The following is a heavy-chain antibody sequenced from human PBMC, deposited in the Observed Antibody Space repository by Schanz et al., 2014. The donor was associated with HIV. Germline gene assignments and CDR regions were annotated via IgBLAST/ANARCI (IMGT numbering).Heavy chain of an antibody. Sequence: EVRLLESGGGLVQPGGSLRLSCAVSGFTFYNYAMNWVRQAPGKGLEYVATISGGGRDKYYADSVRGRVTISRDNAKNSLYLQMHSLRDEDTAVYYCGSSGSGWLIDHWGQGTLVTVSS. V-gene: IGHV3-23*01. CDR1: GFTFYNYA. D-gene: IGHD6-19*01. CDR2: ISGGGRDK. CDR3: GSSGSGWLIDH. J-gene: IGHJ4*02.